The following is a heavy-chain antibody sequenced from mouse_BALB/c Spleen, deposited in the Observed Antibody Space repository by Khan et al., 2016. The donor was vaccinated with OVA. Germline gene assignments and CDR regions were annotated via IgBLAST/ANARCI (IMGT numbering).Heavy chain of an antibody. V-gene: IGHV3-2*02. Sequence: EVQLQESGPGLVKPSQSLSLTCTVTGYSITSDYAWNWIRQFPGNKLEWMAYITYSGSTGYNPSLKSRISITRDTSKNQFFLQLNSVTTEDTATYYCARECGSSYRCFDYWGQGTTLTVSS. D-gene: IGHD1-1*01. CDR2: ITYSGST. CDR3: ARECGSSYRCFDY. J-gene: IGHJ2*01. CDR1: GYSITSDYA.